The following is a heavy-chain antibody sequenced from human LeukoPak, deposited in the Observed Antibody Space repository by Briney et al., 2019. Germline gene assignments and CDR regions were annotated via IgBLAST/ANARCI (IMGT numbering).Heavy chain of an antibody. CDR3: AREASGGYFDY. V-gene: IGHV1-46*01. J-gene: IGHJ4*02. CDR1: GYTFSSYY. D-gene: IGHD4-23*01. Sequence: ASVKVSCKASGYTFSSYYMHWVRQAPGHGLEWLGLINPTGDSTNYAQKFRGRVTMTRDASTSTVYMDLNSLTSEDTAVYYCAREASGGYFDYWGQGTLVTVSS. CDR2: INPTGDST.